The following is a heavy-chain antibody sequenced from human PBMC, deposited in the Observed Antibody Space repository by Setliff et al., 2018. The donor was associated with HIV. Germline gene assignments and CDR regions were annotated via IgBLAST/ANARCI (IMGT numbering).Heavy chain of an antibody. CDR1: GFTFDDYA. V-gene: IGHV3-9*01. J-gene: IGHJ1*01. CDR3: AKGVMVGPQYFQH. Sequence: GGSLRLSCAASGFTFDDYAMHWVRQAPGKGLEWVSGISWNSGSIDYADSVKGRFTISRDNAKNSLYLQMNSLRPEDTALYYCAKGVMVGPQYFQHWGQGTLVTVSS. D-gene: IGHD3-16*01. CDR2: ISWNSGSI.